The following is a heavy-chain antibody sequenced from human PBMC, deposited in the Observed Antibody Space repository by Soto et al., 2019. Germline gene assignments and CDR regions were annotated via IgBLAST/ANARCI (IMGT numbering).Heavy chain of an antibody. D-gene: IGHD6-19*01. Sequence: EVQLVETGGGLIQPGGSLRLSCAASGFTVSSNYMSWVRQAPGKGLEWVSVIYSGGSTYYADSVKGRFTISRDNSKNTLYLQMNSLRAEDTAVYYCAREKPGIAVAQDAFDIWGQGTMVTVSS. CDR3: AREKPGIAVAQDAFDI. V-gene: IGHV3-53*02. CDR1: GFTVSSNY. CDR2: IYSGGST. J-gene: IGHJ3*02.